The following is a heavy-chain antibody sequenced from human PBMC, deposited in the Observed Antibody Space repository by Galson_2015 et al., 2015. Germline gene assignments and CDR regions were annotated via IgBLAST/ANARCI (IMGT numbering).Heavy chain of an antibody. V-gene: IGHV3-30*18. CDR3: AKERPRAGRYFDWLRLLPDY. CDR2: ISYDGSNK. CDR1: GFTFSSYG. D-gene: IGHD3-9*01. Sequence: SLRLSCAASGFTFSSYGMHWVRQAPGKGLEWVAVISYDGSNKYYADSVKGRFTISRDNSKNTLYLQMNSLRAEDTAVYYCAKERPRAGRYFDWLRLLPDYWGQGTLVTVSS. J-gene: IGHJ4*02.